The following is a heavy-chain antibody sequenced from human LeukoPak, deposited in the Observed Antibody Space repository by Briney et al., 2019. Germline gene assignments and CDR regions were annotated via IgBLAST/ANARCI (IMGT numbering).Heavy chain of an antibody. CDR2: IIPILGVE. J-gene: IGHJ3*02. V-gene: IGHV1-69*04. Sequence: SVKVSCKASVGTFSSYAISCVPQAPGKGLEWMGRIIPILGVENYAQKFQGRVTITADKSTSTAYMELSSLRSEDTAVYYCARDNSLQPDAFDIWGQGTMVTVSS. D-gene: IGHD4-11*01. CDR3: ARDNSLQPDAFDI. CDR1: VGTFSSYA.